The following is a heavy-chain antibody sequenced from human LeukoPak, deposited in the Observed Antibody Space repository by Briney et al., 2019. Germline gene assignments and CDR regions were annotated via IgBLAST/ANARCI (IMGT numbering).Heavy chain of an antibody. D-gene: IGHD3-3*01. CDR3: SRRVVGNDY. Sequence: SETLSLTCAVYGESSFSNYYWSWIRQTPGGALEWIGEINHSGYTNYNPSHNSRVTLSINTSMKQFSLRLNSVTAADTAVYYCSRRVVGNDYWGQGTLVTVSS. CDR1: GESSFSNYY. CDR2: INHSGYT. V-gene: IGHV4-34*01. J-gene: IGHJ4*02.